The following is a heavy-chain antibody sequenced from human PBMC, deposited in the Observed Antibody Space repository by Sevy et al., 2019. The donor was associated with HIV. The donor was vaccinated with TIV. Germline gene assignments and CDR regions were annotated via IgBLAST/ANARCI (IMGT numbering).Heavy chain of an antibody. V-gene: IGHV3-11*04. D-gene: IGHD3-3*01. CDR1: GFTISDYY. CDR2: ISTSGSTL. Sequence: GGSLRLSCAASGFTISDYYMSWIRQAPGKGLEWVSYISTSGSTLYYADSVKGRFTISRDNAKNSLYLQMNSLRAEDTAVYYCARGTIFGVVTYYFDFWGQGTLVTVSS. J-gene: IGHJ4*02. CDR3: ARGTIFGVVTYYFDF.